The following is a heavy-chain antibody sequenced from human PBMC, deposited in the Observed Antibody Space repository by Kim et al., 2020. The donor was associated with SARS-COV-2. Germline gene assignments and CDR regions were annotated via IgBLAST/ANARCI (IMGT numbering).Heavy chain of an antibody. CDR1: GYTLTELS. CDR3: ATGVAVAGRSSDYYYYYGMDV. Sequence: ASVKVSCKFSGYTLTELSMHWVRQAPGKGLEWMGGFDPEDGETIYAQKFQGRVTMTEDTSTDTAYMELSSLRSEDMAVYYCATGVAVAGRSSDYYYYYGMDVWGQGTTVTVSS. J-gene: IGHJ6*02. D-gene: IGHD6-19*01. CDR2: FDPEDGET. V-gene: IGHV1-24*01.